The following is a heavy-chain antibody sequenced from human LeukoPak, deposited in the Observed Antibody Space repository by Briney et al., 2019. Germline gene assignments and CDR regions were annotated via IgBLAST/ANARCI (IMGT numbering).Heavy chain of an antibody. CDR3: AKSPQWEPRYFEV. CDR2: IRADGGNT. J-gene: IGHJ2*01. D-gene: IGHD1-26*01. CDR1: GLTFSRFA. Sequence: PGGSLRLSCVASGLTFSRFAMSWVRQAAGSGLEWVSAIRADGGNTYYADSVKGRFTVSRDNSKNTLFLQMNSLRADDTAAYYCAKSPQWEPRYFEVWGRGTLVAVSS. V-gene: IGHV3-23*01.